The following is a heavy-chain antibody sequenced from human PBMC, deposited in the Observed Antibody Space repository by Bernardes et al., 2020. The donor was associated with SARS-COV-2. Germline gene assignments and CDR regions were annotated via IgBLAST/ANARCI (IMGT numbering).Heavy chain of an antibody. CDR3: ARPRITGTTWQAWFDP. J-gene: IGHJ5*02. D-gene: IGHD1-7*01. V-gene: IGHV3-11*06. CDR2: ISNSGGRYT. CDR1: GFTFSDYY. Sequence: GGSLRLSCAASGFTFSDYYMNWIRQAPGKGLEWISYISNSGGRYTSYADSVKGRFTVSRDNAKNSLYLQMNSLRAEDTAVYYCARPRITGTTWQAWFDPWGQGTLVTVSS.